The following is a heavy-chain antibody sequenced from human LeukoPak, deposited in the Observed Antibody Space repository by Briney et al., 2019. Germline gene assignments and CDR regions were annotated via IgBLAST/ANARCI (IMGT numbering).Heavy chain of an antibody. CDR2: ISPSGSTT. CDR3: ARDQGRLPPDILEPFDY. CDR1: GFTFSTYE. J-gene: IGHJ4*02. V-gene: IGHV3-48*03. D-gene: IGHD1-1*01. Sequence: PGGSLRLSCAASGFTFSTYEMSWVRQAPGKGLEWVSYISPSGSTTHYADSVKGRFSISRDNAKNSLYLQMNSLRDEDTAVYYCARDQGRLPPDILEPFDYWGQGTLVTVSS.